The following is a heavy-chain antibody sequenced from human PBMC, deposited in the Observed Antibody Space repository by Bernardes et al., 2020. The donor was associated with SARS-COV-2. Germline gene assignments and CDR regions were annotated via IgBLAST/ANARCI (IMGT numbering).Heavy chain of an antibody. Sequence: GGSLRLSCAVSGLTSKNYVAHWVRQAPGKGLEWVALLWFDGRDKFSVDYLKDRFTISKDNSENIIYLLMRSLEAEDTATYYCATEGPRPKGNTGVFETWGQGTTVTVSS. CDR3: ATEGPRPKGNTGVFET. J-gene: IGHJ3*01. CDR2: LWFDGRDK. V-gene: IGHV3-33*03. D-gene: IGHD2-2*02. CDR1: GLTSKNYV.